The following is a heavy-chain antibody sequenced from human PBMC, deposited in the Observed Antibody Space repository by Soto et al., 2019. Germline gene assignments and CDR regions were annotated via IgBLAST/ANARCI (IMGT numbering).Heavy chain of an antibody. Sequence: EVQLVESGGGLVKPGGSLRLSCAASGFTFSNVWMSWVRQVPGKGLEWVGHIKSKAHGGTTDNAAPVKGRFTISRDDSKDTLYLQMSSVKSEDRAVYYCTTGRDLWGQGTMVTVSS. CDR1: GFTFSNVW. CDR2: IKSKAHGGTT. CDR3: TTGRDL. J-gene: IGHJ3*01. V-gene: IGHV3-15*01.